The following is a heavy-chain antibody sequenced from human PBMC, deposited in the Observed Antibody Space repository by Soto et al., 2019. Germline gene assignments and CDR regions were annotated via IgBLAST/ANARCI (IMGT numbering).Heavy chain of an antibody. Sequence: GESLRISCSGSGYSFTSYWIGWVRQMPGKGLEWMGIIYPGDSDTRYSPSFQGQVTISADKSISTAYLQWSSLKASDTAMYYCARHVDSGSYYYYYGMDVWGQGTTVTVS. CDR2: IYPGDSDT. D-gene: IGHD1-26*01. CDR3: ARHVDSGSYYYYYGMDV. V-gene: IGHV5-51*01. CDR1: GYSFTSYW. J-gene: IGHJ6*02.